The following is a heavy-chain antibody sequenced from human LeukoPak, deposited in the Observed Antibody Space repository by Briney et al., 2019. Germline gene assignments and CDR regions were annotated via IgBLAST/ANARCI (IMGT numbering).Heavy chain of an antibody. CDR1: GYTFTSYG. V-gene: IGHV1-18*01. CDR2: ISAYNGNT. D-gene: IGHD6-13*01. Sequence: GASVKVSCKASGYTFTSYGISWVRQAPGQGLEWMGWISAYNGNTNYAQKLQGRVTMTTDTSTSTAYMELRSLRSDDTAVYYCARDPGKAGRAAAGRGLDYWGQGTLVTVSS. CDR3: ARDPGKAGRAAAGRGLDY. J-gene: IGHJ4*02.